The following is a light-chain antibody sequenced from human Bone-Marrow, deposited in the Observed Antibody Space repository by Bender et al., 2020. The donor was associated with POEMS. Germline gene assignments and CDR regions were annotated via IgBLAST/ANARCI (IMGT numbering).Light chain of an antibody. CDR1: SSDIGAYNY. J-gene: IGLJ3*02. CDR3: ESYDTSLSGSV. CDR2: DVT. V-gene: IGLV2-14*01. Sequence: QSALTQPASVSGSPGQSITISCTGTSSDIGAYNYVSWYQQHPGKPPQLMIYDVTNRPSGVSNRFSGSKSGNTASLTITGLQAEDEADYYCESYDTSLSGSVFGGGTKLTVL.